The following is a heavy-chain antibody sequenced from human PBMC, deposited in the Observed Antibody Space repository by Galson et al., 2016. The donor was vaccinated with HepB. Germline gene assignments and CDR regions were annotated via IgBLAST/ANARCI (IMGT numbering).Heavy chain of an antibody. CDR2: IYYSGST. V-gene: IGHV4-39*02. J-gene: IGHJ4*02. CDR1: GGSISSSSYY. D-gene: IGHD4-17*01. CDR3: ARLRKYGDYVDY. Sequence: SETLSLTCTVSGGSISSSSYYWGWIRQPPGKGLEWIGSIYYSGSTYYNSSLKSRVTISVDASKNHFSLKLSSVTAADTAVYYCARLRKYGDYVDYWGQGTLVTVSS.